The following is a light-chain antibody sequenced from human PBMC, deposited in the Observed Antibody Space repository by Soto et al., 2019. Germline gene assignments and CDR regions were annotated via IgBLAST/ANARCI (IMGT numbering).Light chain of an antibody. CDR2: DAS. CDR1: QSISSW. J-gene: IGKJ4*01. V-gene: IGKV1-5*01. Sequence: DIQMTQSPSTLSASVGDRVTITCRASQSISSWLAWYQQKPGKAPKLLIYDASSLESGVPSRFSGNGSDTEFTLTINNLQPDDFATYHCQQYNRYSLTFGGGTKVEIK. CDR3: QQYNRYSLT.